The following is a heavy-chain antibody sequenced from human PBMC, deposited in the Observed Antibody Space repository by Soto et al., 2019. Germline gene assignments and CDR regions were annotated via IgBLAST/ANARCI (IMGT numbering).Heavy chain of an antibody. CDR1: GFTFSSYS. D-gene: IGHD2-15*01. CDR2: ISSSSSTK. Sequence: EVQVVESGGGLVQPGGSLRLSCAASGFTFSSYSMNWVRQAPGKGLEWVSYISSSSSTKFYADSVKGRFTISRDNARNSLYLQLNSRIAVDAAVCYIASDIDGGGQGTLVTVSS. CDR3: ASDIDG. V-gene: IGHV3-48*01. J-gene: IGHJ4*02.